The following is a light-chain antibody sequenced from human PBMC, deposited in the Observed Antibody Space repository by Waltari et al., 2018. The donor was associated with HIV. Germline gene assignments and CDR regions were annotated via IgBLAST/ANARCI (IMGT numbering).Light chain of an antibody. J-gene: IGLJ2*01. V-gene: IGLV1-51*01. CDR1: NSNIGSRY. CDR3: ATWDKSLNIVL. CDR2: DDN. Sequence: QSVLTQSPSVSAAPGQKVTISCSGSNSNIGSRYVSWYQHLPGTAPKLLRYDDNERPSGIPDRFSGSKSGTSATLGITGLQTGDEAEYYCATWDKSLNIVLFGGGTKVTVL.